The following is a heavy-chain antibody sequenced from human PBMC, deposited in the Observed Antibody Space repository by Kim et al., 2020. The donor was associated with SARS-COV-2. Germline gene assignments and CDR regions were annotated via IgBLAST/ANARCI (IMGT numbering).Heavy chain of an antibody. CDR2: INAGNGNT. V-gene: IGHV1-3*01. J-gene: IGHJ6*02. CDR3: ARGLIVPPRDYYGMDV. D-gene: IGHD2-8*01. Sequence: ASVKVSCKASGYTFTSYAMHWVRQAPGQRLEWMGWINAGNGNTKYSQKFQGRVTITRDTSASTAYMELSSLRSEDTAVYYCARGLIVPPRDYYGMDVWGQGPTVTVSS. CDR1: GYTFTSYA.